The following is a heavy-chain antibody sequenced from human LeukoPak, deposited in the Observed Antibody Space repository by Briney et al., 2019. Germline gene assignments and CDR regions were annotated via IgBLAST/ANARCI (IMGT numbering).Heavy chain of an antibody. CDR1: GFTFSSYG. V-gene: IGHV3-30*02. J-gene: IGHJ6*03. Sequence: PGGSLRLSCAASGFTFSSYGMHWVRQAPGKGLEWVAFIRYDGSNKYYADSVKGRFTISRDNSKNTLYLQMNSLRAEDTAVYYCARPLSARIQLWFPHYYYYMDVWGKGTTVTVSS. CDR2: IRYDGSNK. D-gene: IGHD5-18*01. CDR3: ARPLSARIQLWFPHYYYYMDV.